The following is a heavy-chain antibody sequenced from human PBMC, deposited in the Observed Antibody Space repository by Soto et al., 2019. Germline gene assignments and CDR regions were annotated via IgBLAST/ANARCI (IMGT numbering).Heavy chain of an antibody. CDR1: GFTFSDYY. CDR2: ISSSGSTI. CDR3: ARVTDDFWSGYLFDY. V-gene: IGHV3-11*01. D-gene: IGHD3-3*01. Sequence: GGSLRLSCAASGFTFSDYYMSWIRQAPGKGLEWVSYISSSGSTIYYADSVKGRFTISRENAKNSLYLQMNSLRAEDTAVYYCARVTDDFWSGYLFDYWGQGTLVTVSS. J-gene: IGHJ4*02.